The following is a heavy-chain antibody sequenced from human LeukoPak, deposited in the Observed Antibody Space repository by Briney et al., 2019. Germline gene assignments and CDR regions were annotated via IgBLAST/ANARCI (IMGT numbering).Heavy chain of an antibody. CDR3: ARLQLRSRIFDY. CDR2: IYYSGST. Sequence: PSETLSLTCTVSGGSISSYYWSWIRQPPGKGLEWIGSIYYSGSTYYNPSLKSRVTISVDTSKNQFSLKLSSVTAADTAVFYCARLQLRSRIFDYWGQGNLVTVSS. J-gene: IGHJ4*02. V-gene: IGHV4-59*05. CDR1: GGSISSYY. D-gene: IGHD5-12*01.